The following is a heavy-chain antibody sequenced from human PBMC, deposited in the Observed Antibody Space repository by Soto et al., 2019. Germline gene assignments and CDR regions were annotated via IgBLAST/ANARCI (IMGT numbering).Heavy chain of an antibody. CDR1: GFTFSSYW. V-gene: IGHV3-74*01. J-gene: IGHJ4*02. Sequence: EVQLVESGGGLVQPGGSLRLSCAASGFTFSSYWMHWVCQAPGKGLVWVSRINSDGSSTSYADSVKGRFTISRDNAKNTLYLQMNSLRAEDTAVYYCASGWFGEENYFDYWGQGTLVTVSS. D-gene: IGHD3-10*01. CDR2: INSDGSST. CDR3: ASGWFGEENYFDY.